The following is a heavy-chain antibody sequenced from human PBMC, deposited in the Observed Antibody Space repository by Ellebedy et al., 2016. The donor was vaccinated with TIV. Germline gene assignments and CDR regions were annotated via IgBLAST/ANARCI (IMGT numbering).Heavy chain of an antibody. CDR1: AGSFSGYY. D-gene: IGHD2-15*01. Sequence: SETLSLTXAVYAGSFSGYYRSWIRQPPGKGLEWIGEINHSGSTNYNPSLKSRVTISVDTSKNQFSLKLSSVTAADTAVYYCARSGGSWYYYGMDVWGQGTTVTVSS. CDR2: INHSGST. V-gene: IGHV4-34*01. J-gene: IGHJ6*02. CDR3: ARSGGSWYYYGMDV.